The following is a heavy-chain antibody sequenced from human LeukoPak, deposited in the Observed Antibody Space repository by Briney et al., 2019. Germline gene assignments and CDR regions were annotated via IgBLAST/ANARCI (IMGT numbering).Heavy chain of an antibody. CDR2: IRYDGSNK. J-gene: IGHJ4*02. D-gene: IGHD3-9*01. CDR1: GFTFSNYG. V-gene: IGHV3-30*02. Sequence: GGSLRLSCTASGFTFSNYGMHWVRQAPGKGLEWVAFIRYDGSNKYYADSVKGRFTVSRDNSKNTMYLQMNSLRAEDTAVYYCAKSMDILTGYFWSLDYWGQGTLVTVSS. CDR3: AKSMDILTGYFWSLDY.